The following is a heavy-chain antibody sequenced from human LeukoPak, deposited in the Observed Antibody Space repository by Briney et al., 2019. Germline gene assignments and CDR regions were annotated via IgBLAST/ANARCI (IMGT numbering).Heavy chain of an antibody. J-gene: IGHJ4*02. Sequence: GGSLRLSCAASGFTFSNLWMSWVRQAPGKGLKWVANIRQDGSEKYYVDSVKGRFTISRDNAQNSLYLQMNSLRAEDTAIYYCATSTAAAGTDWGQGTLVTVSS. CDR1: GFTFSNLW. D-gene: IGHD6-13*01. CDR3: ATSTAAAGTD. CDR2: IRQDGSEK. V-gene: IGHV3-7*03.